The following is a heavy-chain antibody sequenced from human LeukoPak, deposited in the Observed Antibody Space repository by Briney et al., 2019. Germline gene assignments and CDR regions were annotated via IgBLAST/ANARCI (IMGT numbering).Heavy chain of an antibody. V-gene: IGHV4-34*01. CDR3: ARQLELYPAFDI. CDR1: GGSFGDYY. Sequence: SETLSLTCAVYGGSFGDYYWSWIRQPPGKGLEWIGEINHSGSTHYNPSLKSRVTISVDTSKNQFSLKLSSVTAADTAIYYCARQLELYPAFDIWGQGTMVTVSS. D-gene: IGHD1-7*01. J-gene: IGHJ3*02. CDR2: INHSGST.